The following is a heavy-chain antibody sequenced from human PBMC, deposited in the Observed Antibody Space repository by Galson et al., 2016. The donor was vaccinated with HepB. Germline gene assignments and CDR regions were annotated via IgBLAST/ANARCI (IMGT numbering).Heavy chain of an antibody. CDR3: ARAGSSYGILDY. Sequence: SLRLSCAASGFPFSSYWMSWVRQAPGKGLEWVANIKQDGSEIYYVDSVEGRFTISRDNAKNSLYLQMNSLRAEDTAVYYCARAGSSYGILDYWGQGTLVTVSS. CDR2: IKQDGSEI. CDR1: GFPFSSYW. V-gene: IGHV3-7*01. D-gene: IGHD5-18*01. J-gene: IGHJ4*02.